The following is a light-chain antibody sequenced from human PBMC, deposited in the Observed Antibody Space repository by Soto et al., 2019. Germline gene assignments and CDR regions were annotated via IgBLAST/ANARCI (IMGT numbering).Light chain of an antibody. CDR1: SSDVGSYHL. Sequence: QSALTQPASVSGSPGQSITISCTGTSSDVGSYHLVSWYQQHPGKAPKLMIYEVSKRPSGVSNRFSGSKSGNTASLTISGLQAEDEADYYCCSYSGSSTFVVFCGGTKLTVL. CDR2: EVS. V-gene: IGLV2-23*02. J-gene: IGLJ2*01. CDR3: CSYSGSSTFVV.